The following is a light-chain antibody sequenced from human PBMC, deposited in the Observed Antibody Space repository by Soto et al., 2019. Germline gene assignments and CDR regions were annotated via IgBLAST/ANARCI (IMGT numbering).Light chain of an antibody. CDR2: YTS. CDR1: QYVGTR. V-gene: IGKV3-11*01. Sequence: EIVLTQSPATLSSSPGETATLSCRASQYVGTRLAWYQHKPGQAPRLLIYYTSNRATGIPARFSGSGSGTDFTLTINSLAPEDFAIYYCQQRSNWPITFGQGTRLEI. CDR3: QQRSNWPIT. J-gene: IGKJ5*01.